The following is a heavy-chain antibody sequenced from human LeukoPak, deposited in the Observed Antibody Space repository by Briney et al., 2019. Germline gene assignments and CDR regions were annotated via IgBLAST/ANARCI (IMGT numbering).Heavy chain of an antibody. V-gene: IGHV4-59*01. CDR1: GGSIRDYY. D-gene: IGHD7-27*01. CDR2: IYYSGST. J-gene: IGHJ5*02. Sequence: SETLSLTCTVSGGSIRDYYWSWIRQPPGKGLEWIGYIYYSGSTNYNPSLKSRVTISVDTSKNQFSLKLSSVTAADTAVYYCARDSGPWGAFDPWGQGTLVTVSS. CDR3: ARDSGPWGAFDP.